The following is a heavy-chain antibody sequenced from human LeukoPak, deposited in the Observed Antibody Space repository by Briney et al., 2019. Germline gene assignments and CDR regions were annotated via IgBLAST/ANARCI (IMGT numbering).Heavy chain of an antibody. CDR2: ISYDGSNK. V-gene: IGHV3-30*03. Sequence: GGSLRLSCAASGFTFRDNYMSWIRQAPGKGLEWVAVISYDGSNKYYADSVKGRFTISRDNSKNTLYLQMNSLRAEDTAVYYCAREPRNTAFDYWGQGTLVTVSS. D-gene: IGHD5-18*01. CDR1: GFTFRDNY. CDR3: AREPRNTAFDY. J-gene: IGHJ4*02.